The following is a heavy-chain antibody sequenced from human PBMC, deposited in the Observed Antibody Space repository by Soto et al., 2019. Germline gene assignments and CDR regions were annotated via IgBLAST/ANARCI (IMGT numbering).Heavy chain of an antibody. V-gene: IGHV3-48*01. CDR1: GFTFSSYS. D-gene: IGHD5-12*01. CDR3: ARDRGYGGSPSYYYYYGMDV. Sequence: GGSLRLSCAASGFTFSSYSMNWVRQAPGKGLEWVSYISSSSSTIYYADSVKGRFTISRDNAKNSLYLQMNSLRAEDTAVYYCARDRGYGGSPSYYYYYGMDVWGQGTTVTVSS. J-gene: IGHJ6*02. CDR2: ISSSSSTI.